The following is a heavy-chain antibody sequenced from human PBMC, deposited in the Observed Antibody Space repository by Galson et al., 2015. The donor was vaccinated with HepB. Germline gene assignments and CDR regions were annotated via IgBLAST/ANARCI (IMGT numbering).Heavy chain of an antibody. CDR1: GFTFGDYA. CDR3: ARALTNSYYYDSSGGAFDI. D-gene: IGHD3-22*01. V-gene: IGHV3-49*03. Sequence: SLRLSCAASGFTFGDYAMSWFRQAPGKGLEWVGFIRSKAYGGTTEYAASVKGRFTISRDDSKSIAYLQMNSLRAEDTAMYYCARALTNSYYYDSSGGAFDIWGQGTMVTVSS. CDR2: IRSKAYGGTT. J-gene: IGHJ3*02.